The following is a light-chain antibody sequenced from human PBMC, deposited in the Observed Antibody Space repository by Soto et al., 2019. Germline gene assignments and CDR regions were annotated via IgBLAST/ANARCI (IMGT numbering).Light chain of an antibody. CDR1: EGIISG. V-gene: IGKV1-13*02. J-gene: IGKJ5*01. Sequence: AIELTQSPSSLSASVGDTVTITCRASEGIISGLAWYQQKPGEPPKVLIYDASTLESGVPARFSGSGSGTEFTLTISSLQPDDFATYYCQQYNTYSTFGQGTRLEIK. CDR3: QQYNTYST. CDR2: DAS.